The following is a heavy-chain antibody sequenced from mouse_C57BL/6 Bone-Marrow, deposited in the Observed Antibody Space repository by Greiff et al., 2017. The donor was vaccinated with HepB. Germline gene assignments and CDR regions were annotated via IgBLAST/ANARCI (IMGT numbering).Heavy chain of an antibody. CDR2: INSYGGST. CDR3: ARRDSNYVGFDY. D-gene: IGHD2-5*01. V-gene: IGHV5-2*01. Sequence: EVQLVESGGGLVQPGESLKLSCESNEYEFPSHDMSWVRKTPEKRLELVAAINSYGGSTYYPDTMERRFIISIDNTKKTLYLQMSSLRSEDTALYDCARRDSNYVGFDYWGQGTTLTVSS. J-gene: IGHJ2*01. CDR1: EYEFPSHD.